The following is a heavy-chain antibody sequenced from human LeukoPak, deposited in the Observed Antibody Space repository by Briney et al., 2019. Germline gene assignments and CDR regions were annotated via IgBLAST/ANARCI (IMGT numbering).Heavy chain of an antibody. CDR3: ARVDYVSSGYFPHYHYYYYMDV. CDR2: IKQDGSEK. Sequence: GGSLRLSCTASGFTFSSYWMSWVRQAPGKGLEWVANIKQDGSEKYYVDSVKGRFTISRDNAKNSLYLQMNSLRAEDTAVYYCARVDYVSSGYFPHYHYYYYMDVWGKGTTVTVSS. D-gene: IGHD3-22*01. V-gene: IGHV3-7*04. J-gene: IGHJ6*03. CDR1: GFTFSSYW.